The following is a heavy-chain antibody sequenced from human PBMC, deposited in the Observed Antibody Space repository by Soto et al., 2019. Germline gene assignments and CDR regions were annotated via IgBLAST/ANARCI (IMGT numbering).Heavy chain of an antibody. CDR2: INHSGST. J-gene: IGHJ4*02. CDR3: ARGPDYDILTGHPVFDY. D-gene: IGHD3-9*01. Sequence: SETLSLTCAVYGGSFSGYYWSWIRQPPGKGLEWIGEINHSGSTNYNPSLKSRVTISVDTSKNQFSLKLSSVTAADTAVYYCARGPDYDILTGHPVFDYWGQGTLVTVSS. CDR1: GGSFSGYY. V-gene: IGHV4-34*01.